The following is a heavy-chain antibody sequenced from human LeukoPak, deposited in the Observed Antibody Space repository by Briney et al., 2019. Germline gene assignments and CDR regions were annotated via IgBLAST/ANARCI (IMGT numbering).Heavy chain of an antibody. CDR3: ARGGYDSYYMDV. CDR1: GFTFDDYG. D-gene: IGHD3-3*01. J-gene: IGHJ6*03. CDR2: INWNAGST. V-gene: IGHV3-20*04. Sequence: GGSLRLSCAAYGFTFDDYGMSWVRQAPGKGLEWVSGINWNAGSTGYADSVKGRFTISRDNAKNSLYLQMNSLRAEDTAVYYCARGGYDSYYMDVWGKGTTVTVSS.